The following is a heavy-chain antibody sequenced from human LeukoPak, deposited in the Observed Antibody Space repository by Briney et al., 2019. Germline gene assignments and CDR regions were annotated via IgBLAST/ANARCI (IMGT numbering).Heavy chain of an antibody. V-gene: IGHV3-9*01. J-gene: IGHJ4*02. CDR2: ISWNSGSI. CDR1: GFMFDDYA. D-gene: IGHD3-22*01. Sequence: AGGSLRLSCAASGFMFDDYAMHWVRQAPGKGLEWVSGISWNSGSIGYADSVKGRFTISRDNVKNSLYLRMNSLRAEDTALYYCAKGPDYYYDTNAYHDYWGQGTLVTVSS. CDR3: AKGPDYYYDTNAYHDY.